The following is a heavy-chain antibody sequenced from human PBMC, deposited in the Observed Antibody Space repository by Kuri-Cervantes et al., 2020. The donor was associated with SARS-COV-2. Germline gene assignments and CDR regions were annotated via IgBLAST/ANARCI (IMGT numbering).Heavy chain of an antibody. CDR2: IYYSGST. V-gene: IGHV4-59*08. CDR1: GGSISSYY. Sequence: GSLRLSCTVSGGSISSYYWSWIRQPPGKGLEWIGYIYYSGSTYYNPSLKSRVTISVDTSKNQFSLKLSSVTAADTAVYYCASRNDMITFGGVIVMGFDYWGQGTLVTVSS. D-gene: IGHD3-16*02. CDR3: ASRNDMITFGGVIVMGFDY. J-gene: IGHJ4*02.